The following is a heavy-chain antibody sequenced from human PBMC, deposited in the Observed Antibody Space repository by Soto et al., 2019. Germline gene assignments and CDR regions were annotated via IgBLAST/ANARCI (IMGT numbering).Heavy chain of an antibody. J-gene: IGHJ6*02. D-gene: IGHD5-12*01. CDR3: ARVPGDMVAIQYIYPLDGRDPLSDVDV. Sequence: QMQLVESGGGAVQPGRSLRLSCAASGFTFSYYPMHWVRQAPGKGLEWVAVISFDGSNKYYADSVKGRFTISRDNSKNTLYLQMNSLRGEEAAVYYCARVPGDMVAIQYIYPLDGRDPLSDVDVWGQGPTVNVSS. CDR1: GFTFSYYP. V-gene: IGHV3-30*04. CDR2: ISFDGSNK.